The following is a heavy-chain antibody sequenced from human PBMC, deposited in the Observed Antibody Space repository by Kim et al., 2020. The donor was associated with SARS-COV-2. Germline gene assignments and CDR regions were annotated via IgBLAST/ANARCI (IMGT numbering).Heavy chain of an antibody. J-gene: IGHJ3*01. V-gene: IGHV3-9*01. Sequence: GGSLRLSCEASGYIFDDYAMHWVRQGPGKGLEWVSVINWRSGFIAYADSVKGRFTISRDNGKNSLYLQMNGLRAEDTALYYCVKESYFDSTGNSHTFEVWGQGTMVTVSS. CDR1: GYIFDDYA. CDR2: INWRSGFI. D-gene: IGHD3-22*01. CDR3: VKESYFDSTGNSHTFEV.